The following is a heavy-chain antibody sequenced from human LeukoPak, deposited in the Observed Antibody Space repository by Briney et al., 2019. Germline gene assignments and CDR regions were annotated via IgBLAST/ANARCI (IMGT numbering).Heavy chain of an antibody. CDR1: GFTFNSYA. J-gene: IGHJ6*04. CDR2: ISGSDDTT. D-gene: IGHD2-15*01. Sequence: GGSLRLSCAASGFTFNSYAMSWVRQVPGKGLEWVSVISGSDDTTHYADSVKGRFTISRDNPKNTLFLQMDSLRAEDTAVYYCAKGVSGSCYSPGDVWGKGTTVTVSS. CDR3: AKGVSGSCYSPGDV. V-gene: IGHV3-23*01.